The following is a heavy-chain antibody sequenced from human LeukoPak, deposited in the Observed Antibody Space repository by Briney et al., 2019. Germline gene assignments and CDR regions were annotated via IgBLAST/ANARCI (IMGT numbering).Heavy chain of an antibody. D-gene: IGHD5-24*01. CDR2: INPNSGVT. V-gene: IGHV1-2*02. CDR3: AREGKEMAAGDY. Sequence: ASVKVSCKASGYTFTDHYILWVRQAPGQGLKGMGWINPNSGVTKYTQKFQGRVTMTRDTSISTAYLELSRLTSDDTALYYCAREGKEMAAGDYWGQGTLVTVSS. J-gene: IGHJ4*02. CDR1: GYTFTDHY.